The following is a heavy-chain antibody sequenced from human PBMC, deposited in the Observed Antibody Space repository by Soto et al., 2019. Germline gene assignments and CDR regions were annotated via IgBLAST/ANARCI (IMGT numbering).Heavy chain of an antibody. V-gene: IGHV3-30*18. Sequence: QVQLVESGGGVVRPGRSLRLSCAASGFTFSRSGMHWVRQAPGKGLEWVAVTSNDGSNRYYADSVKGRFTISRDNSKNTLYLQMNSLRAEDTAVYYCAKVATMAAFYYYGMDVWGHGTTVTVSS. CDR3: AKVATMAAFYYYGMDV. CDR2: TSNDGSNR. CDR1: GFTFSRSG. J-gene: IGHJ6*02. D-gene: IGHD3-10*01.